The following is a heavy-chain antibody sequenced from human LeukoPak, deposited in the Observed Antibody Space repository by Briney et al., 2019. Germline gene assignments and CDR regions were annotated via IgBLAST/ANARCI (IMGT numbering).Heavy chain of an antibody. V-gene: IGHV3-48*03. CDR3: ARAIAAAGLYYYYYYYMDV. J-gene: IGHJ6*03. D-gene: IGHD6-13*01. Sequence: GGSLRLSCAASGFIFSSYSMNWVRHAPGKGLEWVSYISSSGSTIYYADSVKGRFTISRDNAKNSLYLQMNSLRAEDTAVYYCARAIAAAGLYYYYYYYMDVWGKGTTVTISS. CDR1: GFIFSSYS. CDR2: ISSSGSTI.